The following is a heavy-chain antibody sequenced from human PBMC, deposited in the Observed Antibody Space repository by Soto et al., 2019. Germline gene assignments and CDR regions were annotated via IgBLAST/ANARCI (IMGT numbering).Heavy chain of an antibody. J-gene: IGHJ4*02. CDR3: ASFGYDGYTLGQYYFDY. Sequence: QVQLQQWGAGLLKPSETLSLTCAVYGGSFSGYYWSWIRQPPGKGLEWIGEINHSGSTNYNPSLKSRVPISVDTFQYQFSLKRISGTAADTAVYFCASFGYDGYTLGQYYFDYWGQGTLVTVSS. V-gene: IGHV4-34*01. D-gene: IGHD5-12*01. CDR1: GGSFSGYY. CDR2: INHSGST.